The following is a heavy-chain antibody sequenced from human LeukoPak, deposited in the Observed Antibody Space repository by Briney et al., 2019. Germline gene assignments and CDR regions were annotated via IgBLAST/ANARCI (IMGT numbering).Heavy chain of an antibody. CDR1: GGSFSGYY. Sequence: SETLSLTCAVYGGSFSGYYWSWIRQPPGKGLEWIGDINHSGSTNYNPSLKSRVTISVDTSKNQFSLKLSSVTAADTAVYYCARETGYSGSYYVFFDYWGQGTLVTVSS. V-gene: IGHV4-34*01. J-gene: IGHJ4*02. D-gene: IGHD1-26*01. CDR2: INHSGST. CDR3: ARETGYSGSYYVFFDY.